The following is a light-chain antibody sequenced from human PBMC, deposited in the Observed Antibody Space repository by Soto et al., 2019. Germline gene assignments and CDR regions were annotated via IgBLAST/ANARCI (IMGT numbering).Light chain of an antibody. Sequence: EIVMTQSPATLSVSPGEGATLSCRASQGIGSTLAWYQHKPGQTPRLIIYDASIRAFGIPDRFSGSGSGTDFTLTISRLEHEDFEVYSCQQYGNSPITLGQGTRLEIK. CDR3: QQYGNSPIT. CDR1: QGIGST. V-gene: IGKV3-20*01. CDR2: DAS. J-gene: IGKJ5*01.